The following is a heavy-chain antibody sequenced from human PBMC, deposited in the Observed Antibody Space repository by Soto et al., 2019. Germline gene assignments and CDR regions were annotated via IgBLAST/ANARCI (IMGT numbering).Heavy chain of an antibody. CDR1: GGTFNTYT. D-gene: IGHD2-2*01. V-gene: IGHV1-69*02. J-gene: IGHJ3*01. CDR3: SIGSWSAETFDV. CDR2: IIPMVTVT. Sequence: QVHLIQSGAEVKKPGSSVKVSCKAAGGTFNTYTLIWVRQAPGHGLEWMGRIIPMVTVTNSAQKFQGRLTLTADKSTGTAFMELTSLRSDVTAVYYCSIGSWSAETFDVWGQGTMVTVSS.